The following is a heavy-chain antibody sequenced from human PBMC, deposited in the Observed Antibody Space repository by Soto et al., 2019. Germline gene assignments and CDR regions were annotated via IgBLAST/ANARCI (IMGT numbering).Heavy chain of an antibody. Sequence: SVKVSCKTSGGSFSRYAISWVRQAPGQGLEWMGGIIPIFDTPNYAQKFQGRVTITADESTSTAYMELSSLRPDDTAVYYCARCNIRAGSEYNGLDVWGLGTMVTVSS. J-gene: IGHJ6*02. D-gene: IGHD1-26*01. CDR3: ARCNIRAGSEYNGLDV. CDR1: GGSFSRYA. CDR2: IIPIFDTP. V-gene: IGHV1-69*13.